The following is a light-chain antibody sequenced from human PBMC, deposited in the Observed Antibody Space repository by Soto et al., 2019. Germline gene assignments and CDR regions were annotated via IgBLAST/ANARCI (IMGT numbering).Light chain of an antibody. CDR2: FDD. J-gene: IGLJ2*01. V-gene: IGLV1-36*01. CDR3: ASWDDGLNGPV. Sequence: QSALTQPPSVSAAPRQRVTISCSGSSSNIGSNTVSWYQQIPGKTPQLLIFFDDLLSSGVSDRFSGSKSGASASLAISGLQSDDEAEYYCASWDDGLNGPVFGGGTKVTVL. CDR1: SSNIGSNT.